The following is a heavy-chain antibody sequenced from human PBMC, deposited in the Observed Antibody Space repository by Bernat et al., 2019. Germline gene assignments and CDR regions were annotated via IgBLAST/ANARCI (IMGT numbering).Heavy chain of an antibody. CDR3: ARELGSASNWFDP. V-gene: IGHV3-30-3*01. J-gene: IGHJ5*02. Sequence: VQLVESGGGVVQPGRSLRLSCAASGFTFSSYAMHWVRQAPGKGLEWVAVISYDGSNKYYADSVKGRFTISRDNSKNTLYLQMNSLRAEDTAVYYCARELGSASNWFDPWGQGTLVTVSS. D-gene: IGHD3-10*01. CDR2: ISYDGSNK. CDR1: GFTFSSYA.